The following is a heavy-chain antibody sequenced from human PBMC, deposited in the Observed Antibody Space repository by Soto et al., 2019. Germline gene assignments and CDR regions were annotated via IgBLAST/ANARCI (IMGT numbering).Heavy chain of an antibody. CDR2: IYYSGST. CDR1: GGSISSYY. Sequence: QVQLQESGPGLVKPSETLSLTCTVSGGSISSYYWSWIRQPPGKGLEWIGYIYYSGSTNYNPSLKSRVTRSVDTSKNQFSLKLSSVTAADTAVYYCARGAESDYGDYAYYFDYWGQGTLVTVSS. J-gene: IGHJ4*02. V-gene: IGHV4-59*01. D-gene: IGHD4-17*01. CDR3: ARGAESDYGDYAYYFDY.